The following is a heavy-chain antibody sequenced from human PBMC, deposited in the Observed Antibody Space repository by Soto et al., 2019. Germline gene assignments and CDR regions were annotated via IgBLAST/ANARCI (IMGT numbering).Heavy chain of an antibody. CDR3: ARDRGYPDSFDI. Sequence: EVQLVESGGGLVQPGESLRLSCAASGFPFGRFYMHWVRQAPGKGLEWVSHINGDGTTTVYADSVKGRFTISRDNAKNTLYLQMTSLRAEDTAVYYCARDRGYPDSFDIWGQGTMVTVSS. D-gene: IGHD2-15*01. CDR1: GFPFGRFY. J-gene: IGHJ3*02. CDR2: INGDGTTT. V-gene: IGHV3-74*01.